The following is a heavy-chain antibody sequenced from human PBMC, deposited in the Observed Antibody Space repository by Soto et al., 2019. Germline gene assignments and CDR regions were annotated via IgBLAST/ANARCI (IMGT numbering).Heavy chain of an antibody. CDR3: ARASPLPAAYYYGMDV. D-gene: IGHD2-2*01. CDR1: VFTFSIYW. Sequence: PRGALILSCAASVFTFSIYWMPWVRQAPGKGLVWVSLINSDGSSTSYADSVKGRFTISRDNAKNTLYLQMNSLRAEDTAVYYCARASPLPAAYYYGMDVWGQGTTVTVSS. CDR2: INSDGSST. V-gene: IGHV3-74*01. J-gene: IGHJ6*01.